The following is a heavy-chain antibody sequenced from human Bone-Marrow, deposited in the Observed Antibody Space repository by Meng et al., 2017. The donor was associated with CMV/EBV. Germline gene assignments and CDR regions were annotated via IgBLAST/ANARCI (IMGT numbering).Heavy chain of an antibody. CDR3: ARDWEYYYDSSGYAGGAFEI. CDR2: INPNSGGT. CDR1: GYTFTGYY. J-gene: IGHJ3*02. Sequence: ASVKVSCKASGYTFTGYYMHWVRQAPGQGLEWMGWINPNSGGTNYAQKFQGRVTMTRDTSISTAYMELSRLRSDDTAVYYCARDWEYYYDSSGYAGGAFEIWGQGTMVTVS. V-gene: IGHV1-2*02. D-gene: IGHD3-22*01.